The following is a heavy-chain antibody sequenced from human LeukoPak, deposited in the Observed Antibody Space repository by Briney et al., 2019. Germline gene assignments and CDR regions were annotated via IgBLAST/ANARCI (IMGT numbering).Heavy chain of an antibody. CDR1: GFTFDDYG. V-gene: IGHV3-20*04. D-gene: IGHD3-3*01. Sequence: GGSLRLSCAASGFTFDDYGMSWVRQAPGKGLEWVSGINWNGGSTGYADSVKGRFTISRDNSKNTLYLQMNSLRAEDTAVYYCSNYDSRTGGLDPWGQGTLVTVSS. CDR2: INWNGGST. CDR3: SNYDSRTGGLDP. J-gene: IGHJ5*02.